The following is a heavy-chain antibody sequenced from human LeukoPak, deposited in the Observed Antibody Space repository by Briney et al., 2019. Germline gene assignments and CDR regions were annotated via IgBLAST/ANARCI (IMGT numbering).Heavy chain of an antibody. CDR1: GGSVSSGSYH. D-gene: IGHD1-26*01. CDR2: IYYSGST. CDR3: ARGRSNYYGMDV. J-gene: IGHJ6*02. V-gene: IGHV4-61*01. Sequence: PSETLSLTCTVSGGSVSSGSYHWSWIRQPPGKGLEYIGYIYYSGSTNYNPSLKSRVTISLDTSKNQFSLNLRSVTAADTAVYYCARGRSNYYGMDVWGQGTTVTVSS.